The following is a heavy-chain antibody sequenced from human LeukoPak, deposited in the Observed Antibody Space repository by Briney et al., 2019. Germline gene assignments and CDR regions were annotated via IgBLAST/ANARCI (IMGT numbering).Heavy chain of an antibody. CDR1: GFTFSSYN. V-gene: IGHV3-21*01. D-gene: IGHD3-22*01. CDR3: VTYFYDSSGYFLFDQ. J-gene: IGHJ4*02. CDR2: ISSSSSYI. Sequence: GGSLRLSCAASGFTFSSYNMNWVRQAPGKGLEWVSSISSSSSYIYYADSVRGRFTISRDNAKNSLFLQMNSLRAEDTAVYYCVTYFYDSSGYFLFDQWGQGTLVTVSS.